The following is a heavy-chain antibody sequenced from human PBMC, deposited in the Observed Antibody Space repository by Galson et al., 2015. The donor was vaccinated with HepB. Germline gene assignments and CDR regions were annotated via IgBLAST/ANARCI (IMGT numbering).Heavy chain of an antibody. CDR3: AKDWEAYCSGGSCYPNDY. D-gene: IGHD2-15*01. CDR2: MSYDGSTE. V-gene: IGHV3-30*18. Sequence: YLRLSCAASGFTFSSYGMHWVRQAPGKGLEWVADMSYDGSTEHYADSVKGRFSISRDNSKNILYLQMNSLSAEDTAIYYCAKDWEAYCSGGSCYPNDYWGQGTLVTDSS. J-gene: IGHJ4*02. CDR1: GFTFSSYG.